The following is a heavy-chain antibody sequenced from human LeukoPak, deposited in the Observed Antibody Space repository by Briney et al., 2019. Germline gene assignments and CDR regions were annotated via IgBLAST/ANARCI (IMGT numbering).Heavy chain of an antibody. V-gene: IGHV3-30*18. D-gene: IGHD3-3*01. Sequence: GGSLRLSCAASGFTFSRYGMHWVRQAPGKGLEWVAFISLDGSNKYYADSVKGRFTISRDNSMNTLYLKMNSLRAEDTAVYYCAKPTYGEEIFDYWGQGNLVTVSS. J-gene: IGHJ4*02. CDR2: ISLDGSNK. CDR1: GFTFSRYG. CDR3: AKPTYGEEIFDY.